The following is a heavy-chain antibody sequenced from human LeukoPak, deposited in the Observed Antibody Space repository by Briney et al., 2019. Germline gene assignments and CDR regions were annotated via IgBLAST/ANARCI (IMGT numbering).Heavy chain of an antibody. CDR1: GYTFTGYY. V-gene: IGHV1-2*02. D-gene: IGHD1-26*01. CDR3: ARGGAVAGTWYSGSYGYYYMDV. CDR2: INPNSGGT. Sequence: AASVKVSCKASGYTFTGYYMHWVRQAPGQGLEWMGWINPNSGGTNYAQKFQGRVTMTRDTSISTAYMELSRLRSDDTAVYYCARGGAVAGTWYSGSYGYYYMDVWGKGTTVTVSS. J-gene: IGHJ6*03.